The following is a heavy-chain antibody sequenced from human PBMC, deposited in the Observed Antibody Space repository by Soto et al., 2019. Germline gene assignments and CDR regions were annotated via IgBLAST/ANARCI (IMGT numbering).Heavy chain of an antibody. V-gene: IGHV3-74*01. Sequence: GGSLRLSCAASGFSFSNYWMHWVHQGPGKGLVWVARINSDGGSTTYADSVKGRFTIARDNAKNTLYLQVSSLRAEDTAVYYCARGGGYCSGTRCSYVVDSWGQGSLVTVSS. CDR2: INSDGGST. CDR3: ARGGGYCSGTRCSYVVDS. J-gene: IGHJ4*02. D-gene: IGHD2-2*01. CDR1: GFSFSNYW.